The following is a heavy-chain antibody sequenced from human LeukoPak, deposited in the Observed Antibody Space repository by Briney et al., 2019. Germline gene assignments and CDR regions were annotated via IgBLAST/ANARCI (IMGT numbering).Heavy chain of an antibody. Sequence: SETLSLTCTVSGGSISSYYWSWIRQPPGKGLEWIGYIYYSGSTNYNPSLKSRVTISVDTSKNQFSLKLSSVTAADTAVYYCARYYDFWSGQSTPYHGMDVWGQGTTVTVSS. V-gene: IGHV4-59*01. J-gene: IGHJ6*02. D-gene: IGHD3-3*01. CDR2: IYYSGST. CDR3: ARYYDFWSGQSTPYHGMDV. CDR1: GGSISSYY.